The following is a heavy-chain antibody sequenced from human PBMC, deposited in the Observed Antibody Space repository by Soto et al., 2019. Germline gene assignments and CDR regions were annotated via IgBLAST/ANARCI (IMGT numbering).Heavy chain of an antibody. CDR3: TRANWYSEY. D-gene: IGHD7-27*01. J-gene: IGHJ4*02. Sequence: QVQLQESGPGLVKPSETLSLTCTVSGGSINNHYWSWIRQPPGKGLEWLGYVYYTGITNYNPSLESRVTMSVDTSKNQVSLNLTSLTAADTAIYFCTRANWYSEYWGQGTLVTVSS. CDR1: GGSINNHY. CDR2: VYYTGIT. V-gene: IGHV4-59*11.